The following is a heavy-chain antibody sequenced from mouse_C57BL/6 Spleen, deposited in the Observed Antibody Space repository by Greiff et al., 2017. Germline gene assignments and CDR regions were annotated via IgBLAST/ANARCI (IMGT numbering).Heavy chain of an antibody. V-gene: IGHV1-80*01. D-gene: IGHD2-1*01. CDR3: ARCPLYYPYYFDY. CDR2: IYPGDGDT. Sequence: QVQLQQSGAELVKPGASVKISCKASGYAFSSYWMNWVKQRPGKGLEWIGQIYPGDGDTNSNGKFKGKATLTADKSSSTAYMQLSSLTSEDSAVYFCARCPLYYPYYFDYWGQGTTLTVSS. CDR1: GYAFSSYW. J-gene: IGHJ2*01.